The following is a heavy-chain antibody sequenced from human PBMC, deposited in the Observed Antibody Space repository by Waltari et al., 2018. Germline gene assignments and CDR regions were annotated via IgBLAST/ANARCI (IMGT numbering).Heavy chain of an antibody. Sequence: EVQLVQSGAEVKKPGESLKISCKGSGYSFTSYWIGWVRQMPGKGLEWMGISYPGDSDTRYSPSFQGQVTSAADKAISTAYLQWSSLKASDTAMYYCARRLTSHYYDSSGDAFDIWGQGTMVTVSS. CDR1: GYSFTSYW. D-gene: IGHD3-22*01. J-gene: IGHJ3*02. CDR3: ARRLTSHYYDSSGDAFDI. CDR2: SYPGDSDT. V-gene: IGHV5-51*01.